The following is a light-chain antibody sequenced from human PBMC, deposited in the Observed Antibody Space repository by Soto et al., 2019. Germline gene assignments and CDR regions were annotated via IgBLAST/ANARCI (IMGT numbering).Light chain of an antibody. CDR3: SSYAGSNTVA. CDR2: GNS. CDR1: SSNIGAGYD. Sequence: QSVLTQPPSVSGAPGQRVTISCTGSSSNIGAGYDVHWYQQLPGTAPKLLIYGNSNRPSGVPDRFSGSKSGNTASLTVSGLEAEDEADYHCSSYAGSNTVAFGGGTKLTVL. J-gene: IGLJ2*01. V-gene: IGLV1-40*01.